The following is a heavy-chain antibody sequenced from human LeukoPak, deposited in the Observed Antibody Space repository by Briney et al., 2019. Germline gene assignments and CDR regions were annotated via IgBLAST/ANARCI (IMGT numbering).Heavy chain of an antibody. Sequence: SETLSLTCAVYGGSFSGYYWSWIRQPPGKGLEWIGEINHSGSTNYNPSLKSRVTISVDTSKNQFSLKLSSVTAADTAVYYCARGVVVGFLRREDAFDIWGQGTMVTVSS. CDR1: GGSFSGYY. V-gene: IGHV4-34*09. J-gene: IGHJ3*02. D-gene: IGHD3-22*01. CDR3: ARGVVVGFLRREDAFDI. CDR2: INHSGST.